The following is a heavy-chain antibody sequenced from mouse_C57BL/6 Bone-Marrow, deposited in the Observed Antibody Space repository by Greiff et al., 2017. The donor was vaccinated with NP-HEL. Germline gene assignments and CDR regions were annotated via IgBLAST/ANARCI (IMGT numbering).Heavy chain of an antibody. V-gene: IGHV5-17*01. CDR3: ARDYYGYFYYAMDY. D-gene: IGHD2-2*01. CDR2: ISSGSSSI. Sequence: DVMLVESGGGLVKPGGSLKLSCAASGFTFSDYGMHWVRQAPEKGLEWVAYISSGSSSIYYADTVKGRFTISRDNAKNTLFLQMTSLRSEDTARYYCARDYYGYFYYAMDYWGQGTSVTVSS. CDR1: GFTFSDYG. J-gene: IGHJ4*01.